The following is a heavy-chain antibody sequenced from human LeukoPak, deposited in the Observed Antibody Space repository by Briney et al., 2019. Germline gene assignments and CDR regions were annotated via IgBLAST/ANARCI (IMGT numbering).Heavy chain of an antibody. V-gene: IGHV3-23*01. CDR3: ARDIAAAGILNS. CDR1: GFTFTSYA. Sequence: GGSLRLSCAVSGFTFTSYAMTWVRQAPGKGLEWVASISGSGGTPHYPDSVKGRFTISRDNSKNTLFLELSSLRGEDTAVYYCARDIAAAGILNSWGQGTLVTVSS. D-gene: IGHD6-13*01. CDR2: ISGSGGTP. J-gene: IGHJ5*02.